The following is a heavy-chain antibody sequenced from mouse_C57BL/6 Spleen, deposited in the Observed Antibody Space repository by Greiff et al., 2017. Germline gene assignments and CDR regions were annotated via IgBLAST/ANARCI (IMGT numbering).Heavy chain of an antibody. V-gene: IGHV1-82*01. Sequence: QVQLKQSGPELVKPGASVKISCKASGYAFSSSWMNWVKQRPGKGLEWIGRIYPGDGDTNYNGKFKGKATLTTDKSSSTAYIQLSSLTSEDSAVYVVASFYDGYEHAMDYWGQGTSVTVSS. CDR1: GYAFSSSW. CDR3: ASFYDGYEHAMDY. CDR2: IYPGDGDT. J-gene: IGHJ4*01. D-gene: IGHD2-2*01.